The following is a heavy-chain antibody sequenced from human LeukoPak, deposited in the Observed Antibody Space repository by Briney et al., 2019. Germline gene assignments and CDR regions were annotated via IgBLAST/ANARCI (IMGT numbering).Heavy chain of an antibody. J-gene: IGHJ3*02. V-gene: IGHV4-31*03. CDR1: GGSLSSDPYY. CDR2: MYYSGGT. CDR3: VRELAVARGNAFDI. Sequence: PSQTLSFTCTVSGGSLSSDPYYWSWIRQHPVKGLEWIGYMYYSGGTDYNPSLKSRATISVDTSKNQFSLKVVSVTAADTAVYYCVRELAVARGNAFDIWGQGTMVSVSS. D-gene: IGHD6-19*01.